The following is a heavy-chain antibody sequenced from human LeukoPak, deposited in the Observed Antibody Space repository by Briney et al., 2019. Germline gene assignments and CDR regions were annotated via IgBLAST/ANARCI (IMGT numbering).Heavy chain of an antibody. V-gene: IGHV5-51*01. D-gene: IGHD3-16*01. CDR2: IFPGESDT. J-gene: IGHJ3*02. CDR1: GYSFTDYW. CDR3: ATYFAGAETFDI. Sequence: GESLKISCKGSGYSFTDYWIGWVRQMPGKGVEWMGLIFPGESDTKYSPSFQGQVTISADKSISTAYLQWSSLKASDTAIYYCATYFAGAETFDIWGQGTVVTVSS.